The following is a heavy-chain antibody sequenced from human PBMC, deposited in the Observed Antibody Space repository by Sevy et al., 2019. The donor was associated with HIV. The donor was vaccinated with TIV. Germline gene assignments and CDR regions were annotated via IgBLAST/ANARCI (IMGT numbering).Heavy chain of an antibody. CDR2: ISYDGSNK. D-gene: IGHD3-22*01. J-gene: IGHJ3*02. V-gene: IGHV3-30-3*01. CDR3: ARGEGIRYYYDSSGYWEAADAFDI. CDR1: GFTFSSYA. Sequence: GGSLRLSCAASGFTFSSYAMHWVRQAPGKGLEWVAVISYDGSNKYYAYSVKGRFTISRDNSKNTLYLQMNSLRAEDTAVYYCARGEGIRYYYDSSGYWEAADAFDIWGQGTMVTVSS.